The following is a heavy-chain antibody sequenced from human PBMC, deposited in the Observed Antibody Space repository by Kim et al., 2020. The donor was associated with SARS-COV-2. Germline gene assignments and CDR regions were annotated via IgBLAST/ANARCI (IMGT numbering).Heavy chain of an antibody. Sequence: SETLSLTCTVSGGSISSSSYYWGWIRQPPGKGLEWIGSIYYSGSTYYNPSLKSRVTISVDTSKNQFSLKLSSVTAADTAVYYCARHANWGSKWFVPWGQGTLVTVSS. J-gene: IGHJ5*02. D-gene: IGHD7-27*01. CDR3: ARHANWGSKWFVP. CDR1: GGSISSSSYY. CDR2: IYYSGST. V-gene: IGHV4-39*01.